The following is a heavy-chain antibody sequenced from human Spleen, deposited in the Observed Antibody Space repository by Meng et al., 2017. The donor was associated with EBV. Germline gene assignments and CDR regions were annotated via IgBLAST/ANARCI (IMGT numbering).Heavy chain of an antibody. CDR2: VIHSGNT. Sequence: QVQLQQWGAGLLKPSETLPLACTVYGDSFSAYYWRWIRQPPGRGLEWIGDVIHSGNTSYSPSLKSRVTISVDTSKRQFSLKLRSMTAADTAVYYCATGWGKANYWGQGTLVTVSS. J-gene: IGHJ4*02. D-gene: IGHD3-16*01. CDR3: ATGWGKANY. V-gene: IGHV4-34*12. CDR1: GDSFSAYY.